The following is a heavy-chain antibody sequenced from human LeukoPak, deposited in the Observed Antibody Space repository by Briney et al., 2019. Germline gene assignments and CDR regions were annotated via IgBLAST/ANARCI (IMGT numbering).Heavy chain of an antibody. J-gene: IGHJ4*02. Sequence: SETLSLTCTASGGSISSSSYYWGWIRQPPGKGLEWIGSIYYSGSAYYNPSLKSRVTISVDTSKNQFSLKLSSVTAADTAVYYCARRLYDYGDYFDYWGQGTLVTVSS. CDR2: IYYSGSA. D-gene: IGHD4-17*01. V-gene: IGHV4-39*01. CDR3: ARRLYDYGDYFDY. CDR1: GGSISSSSYY.